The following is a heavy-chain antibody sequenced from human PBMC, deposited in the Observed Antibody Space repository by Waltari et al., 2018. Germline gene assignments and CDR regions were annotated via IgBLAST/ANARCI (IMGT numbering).Heavy chain of an antibody. Sequence: QLQLQESGPGLVKTSETLSLTCTASGGSISSSSYYWGWIRQPPGKGLEWIGSIYYSGSTYYNPSLKSRVTISVDTSKNQFSLKLSSVTTADTAVYYCARYTLAMVQGVIDYWGQGTLVTVSS. V-gene: IGHV4-39*07. CDR3: ARYTLAMVQGVIDY. D-gene: IGHD3-10*01. CDR1: GGSISSSSYY. CDR2: IYYSGST. J-gene: IGHJ4*02.